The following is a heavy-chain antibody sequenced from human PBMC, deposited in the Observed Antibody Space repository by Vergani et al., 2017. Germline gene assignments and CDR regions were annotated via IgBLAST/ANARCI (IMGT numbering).Heavy chain of an antibody. Sequence: QVQLQQWGGGLLKPSETLSLTCVVNGGSFTSYHWTWIRQSPGEGLEWVGDIDHTGRPDYNPSLKRRLTMSVDKSRNQFSLTLNSVTATDTAIYFCARVNTETNGHLYYYYYMDVWGKGTAVTVS. D-gene: IGHD4-11*01. V-gene: IGHV4-34*01. CDR3: ARVNTETNGHLYYYYYMDV. J-gene: IGHJ6*03. CDR1: GGSFTSYH. CDR2: IDHTGRP.